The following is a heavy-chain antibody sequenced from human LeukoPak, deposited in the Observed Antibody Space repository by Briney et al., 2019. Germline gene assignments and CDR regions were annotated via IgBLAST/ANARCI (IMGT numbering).Heavy chain of an antibody. CDR1: GFTFSDYY. Sequence: GGSLRLSCAVSGFTFSDYYMSWIRQAPGKGLEWVSYISSSGSTIYYADSVKGRFTISRDNAKNSLYLQMNSLRAEDTAVYYCARDRRRQPRLAAAGTGPYYYYGMDVWGQGTTVTVSS. V-gene: IGHV3-11*01. J-gene: IGHJ6*02. D-gene: IGHD6-13*01. CDR3: ARDRRRQPRLAAAGTGPYYYYGMDV. CDR2: ISSSGSTI.